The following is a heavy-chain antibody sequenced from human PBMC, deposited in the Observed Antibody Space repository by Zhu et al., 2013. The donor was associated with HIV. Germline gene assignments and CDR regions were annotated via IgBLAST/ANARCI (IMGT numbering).Heavy chain of an antibody. J-gene: IGHJ5*02. CDR1: GGTFSSYA. CDR2: IIPIFGTA. CDR3: ARDTVGSRVTSCRMGYWFDPV. Sequence: QVQLVQSGAEVKKPGSSVKVSCKASGGTFSSYAISWVRQAPGQGLEWMGGIIPIFGTANYAQKFQGRVTITADESTSTAYMELSSLRSEDTAVYYCARDTVGSRVTSCRMGYWFDPVGAREPWSTVS. D-gene: IGHD2-2*01. V-gene: IGHV1-69*01.